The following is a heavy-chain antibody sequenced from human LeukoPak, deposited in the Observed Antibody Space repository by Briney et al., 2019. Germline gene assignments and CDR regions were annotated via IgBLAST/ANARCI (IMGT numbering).Heavy chain of an antibody. CDR2: ISRTSSTI. CDR1: GFTFNTYS. CDR3: AKDEYGSGSGPFDY. J-gene: IGHJ4*02. Sequence: GGSLRLSCAASGFTFNTYSMNWVRQAPGKGLEWVSDISRTSSTIYYADSVKGRFTISRDNAKNSLYLQMNSLRAEDTAVYYCAKDEYGSGSGPFDYWGQGTLVTVSS. D-gene: IGHD3-10*01. V-gene: IGHV3-48*01.